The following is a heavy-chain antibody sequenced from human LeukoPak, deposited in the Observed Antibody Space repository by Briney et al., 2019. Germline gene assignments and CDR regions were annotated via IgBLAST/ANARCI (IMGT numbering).Heavy chain of an antibody. V-gene: IGHV3-21*01. Sequence: GGSLRLSCAASGFTFGSYSMNWVRQAPGKGLEWVSSISSSSSYIYYADSVKGRFTISRDNAKNSLYLQMNSLRAEDTAVYYCARALYSSGWHFYYYYGMDVWGQGTTVTVSS. CDR3: ARALYSSGWHFYYYYGMDV. CDR2: ISSSSSYI. J-gene: IGHJ6*02. CDR1: GFTFGSYS. D-gene: IGHD6-19*01.